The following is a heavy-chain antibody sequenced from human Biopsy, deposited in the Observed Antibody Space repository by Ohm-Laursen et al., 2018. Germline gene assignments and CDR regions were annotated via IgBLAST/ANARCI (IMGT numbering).Heavy chain of an antibody. V-gene: IGHV4-4*07. CDR1: GGDINNYY. CDR2: IYPGGST. Sequence: SQTLSLTCTVSGGDINNYYWSWIRQPAGKGLEWIGRIYPGGSTNYNPSLKSRGTMSVDTSKKQLALMQRYVTAADTAMYYCASVVLGPTNDAFDLWGQGTMVVVSS. CDR3: ASVVLGPTNDAFDL. D-gene: IGHD3-22*01. J-gene: IGHJ3*01.